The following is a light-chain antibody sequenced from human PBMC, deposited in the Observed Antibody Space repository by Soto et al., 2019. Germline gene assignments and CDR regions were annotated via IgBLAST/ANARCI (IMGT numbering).Light chain of an antibody. CDR2: GAS. J-gene: IGKJ5*01. Sequence: EIVLTQSPDTLSLSPGESATLSCRASQSVSSSYLAWYQQKPGQAPRLLIYGASTRATGIPDRFSGSGSGTDFAITISRLEPEGFAVFYCQQYNNSITFGQGTRLEI. V-gene: IGKV3-20*01. CDR1: QSVSSSY. CDR3: QQYNNSIT.